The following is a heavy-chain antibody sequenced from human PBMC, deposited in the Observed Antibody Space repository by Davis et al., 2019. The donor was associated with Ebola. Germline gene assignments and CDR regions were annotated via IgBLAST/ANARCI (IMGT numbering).Heavy chain of an antibody. CDR2: IKQDGSEK. D-gene: IGHD1-26*01. V-gene: IGHV3-7*03. CDR1: GFAFSSYW. CDR3: ARGGGGSWGY. Sequence: PGGSLRLSCTASGFAFSSYWMSWVRQAPGKGLEWVANIKQDGSEKYYVDSVKGRFTVSRDNANNSVYLQLDSLRAEDTAVYYCARGGGGSWGYWGQGALVTVSS. J-gene: IGHJ4*02.